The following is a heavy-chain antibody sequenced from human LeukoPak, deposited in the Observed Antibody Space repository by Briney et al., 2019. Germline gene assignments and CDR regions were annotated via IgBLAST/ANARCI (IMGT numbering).Heavy chain of an antibody. CDR3: ARGEWREDDFDSSGYGAFDI. V-gene: IGHV4-59*01. CDR2: IYYSGST. CDR1: GGPISSYY. D-gene: IGHD3-22*01. Sequence: SETLSLTCTVSGGPISSYYWSWIRQPPGKGLEWIGYIYYSGSTNYNPSLKSRVTISVDTSKNQFSLKLSSVTAADTAVYYCARGEWREDDFDSSGYGAFDIWGQGTMVTVSS. J-gene: IGHJ3*02.